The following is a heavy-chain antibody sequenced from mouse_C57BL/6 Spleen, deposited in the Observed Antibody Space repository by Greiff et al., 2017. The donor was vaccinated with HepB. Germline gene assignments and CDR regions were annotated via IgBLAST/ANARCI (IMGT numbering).Heavy chain of an antibody. CDR2: ISYDGSN. CDR3: ARDPITTVGGFDY. Sequence: EVQLQESGPGLVKPSQSLSLTCSVTGYSITSGYYWNWMRQFPGNKLEWMGYISYDGSNNYNPSLKNRISITRDTSKNQFFLKLNSVTTEDTATYYCARDPITTVGGFDYWGQGTTLTVSS. CDR1: GYSITSGYY. J-gene: IGHJ2*01. D-gene: IGHD1-1*01. V-gene: IGHV3-6*01.